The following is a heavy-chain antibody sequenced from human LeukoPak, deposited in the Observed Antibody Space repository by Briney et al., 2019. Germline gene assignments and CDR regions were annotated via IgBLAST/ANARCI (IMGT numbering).Heavy chain of an antibody. V-gene: IGHV1-18*01. J-gene: IGHJ4*02. D-gene: IGHD4-23*01. CDR3: ARQGYSGHSQGAADY. CDR1: GYTFSIYG. CDR2: ISVYNGNT. Sequence: ASVKVSCKASGYTFSIYGFSWVRQAPGQGLEWMGWISVYNGNTNYAQKFQGRVTMTTDTSTSTAHMELRSLRSDDTAVYYCARQGYSGHSQGAADYWGQGTLVTVSS.